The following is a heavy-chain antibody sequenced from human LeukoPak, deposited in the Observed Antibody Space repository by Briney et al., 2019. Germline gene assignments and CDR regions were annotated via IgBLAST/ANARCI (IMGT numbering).Heavy chain of an antibody. CDR3: ASRRSRRGAFDI. V-gene: IGHV1-69*02. D-gene: IGHD2-2*01. Sequence: EASVKVSCKASGGTFSSYTISWVRQAPGQGLEWMGRIIPILGIANYAQKFQGRVTITADKSTSTAYMELSSLRSEDTAVYYCASRRSRRGAFDIWGQGTMDTVSS. CDR1: GGTFSSYT. CDR2: IIPILGIA. J-gene: IGHJ3*02.